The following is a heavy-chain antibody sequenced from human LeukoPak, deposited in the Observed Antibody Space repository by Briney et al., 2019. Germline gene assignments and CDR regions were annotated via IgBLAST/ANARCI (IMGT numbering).Heavy chain of an antibody. CDR3: VAVPETDFWTGFYLDF. Sequence: GRSLRLSCAASGFTFDDYAMHWVRQAPGKGLKWVSGITWHSGSIGYADSVKGRFIISRDNAKNSLYLQMNSLRAEDTALYYCVAVPETDFWTGFYLDFWGQGTLVTVSS. D-gene: IGHD3/OR15-3a*01. CDR2: ITWHSGSI. J-gene: IGHJ4*02. CDR1: GFTFDDYA. V-gene: IGHV3-9*01.